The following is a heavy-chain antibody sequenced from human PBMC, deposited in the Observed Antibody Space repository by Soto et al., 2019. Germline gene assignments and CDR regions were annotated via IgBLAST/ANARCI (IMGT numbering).Heavy chain of an antibody. Sequence: QVQLQQWGAGLLKPSETLSLTCAVYGGSFSGYYWSWIRQPPGKGLEWIGEINHSGSTNYNPSLKSRVTISVDTSKNQFSLKLSSVTAADTAVYYCARRDLGYCSSTSCSGWSYYFDYWGQGTLVTVSS. CDR3: ARRDLGYCSSTSCSGWSYYFDY. D-gene: IGHD2-2*01. CDR2: INHSGST. J-gene: IGHJ4*02. V-gene: IGHV4-34*01. CDR1: GGSFSGYY.